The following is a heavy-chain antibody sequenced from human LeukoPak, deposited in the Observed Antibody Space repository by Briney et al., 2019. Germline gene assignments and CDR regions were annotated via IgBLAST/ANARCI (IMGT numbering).Heavy chain of an antibody. V-gene: IGHV3-48*01. CDR3: AKDDAWLQYGN. Sequence: GGSLRLSCAASGFTFSSYRMNWVRQAPGKGLEWVSYISSSSSTIYYADSVKGRFTISRDNAKNSLYLQMNSLRPEDTAVYYCAKDDAWLQYGNWGRGTLVTVSS. D-gene: IGHD5-24*01. CDR2: ISSSSSTI. J-gene: IGHJ4*02. CDR1: GFTFSSYR.